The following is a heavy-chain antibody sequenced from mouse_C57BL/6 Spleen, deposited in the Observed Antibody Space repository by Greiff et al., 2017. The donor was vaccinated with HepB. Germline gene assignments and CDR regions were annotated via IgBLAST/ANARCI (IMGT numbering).Heavy chain of an antibody. V-gene: IGHV1-4*01. CDR3: ARSPDYYYGSSYGWYFDV. CDR1: GYTFTSYT. CDR2: INPSSGYT. D-gene: IGHD1-1*01. Sequence: VQLQQSGAELARPGASVKMSCKASGYTFTSYTMHWVKQRPGQGLEWIGYINPSSGYTKYTQKFKDKATLTADKSSSTAYMQLSSLTSEYSAVYYCARSPDYYYGSSYGWYFDVWGTGTTVTVSS. J-gene: IGHJ1*03.